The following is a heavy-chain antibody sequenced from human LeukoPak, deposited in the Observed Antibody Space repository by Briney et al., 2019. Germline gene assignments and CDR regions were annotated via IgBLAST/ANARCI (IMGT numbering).Heavy chain of an antibody. Sequence: PGGSLRLSCAASGLTFSSHWMHWVRQAPGKGLEWVSGISWNSGSIGYADSVKGRFTISRDNAKNSLYLQMNSLRAEDTALYYCAKASLPAYSGSYHFDYWGQGTLVTVSS. CDR3: AKASLPAYSGSYHFDY. CDR1: GLTFSSHW. D-gene: IGHD1-26*01. J-gene: IGHJ4*02. V-gene: IGHV3-9*01. CDR2: ISWNSGSI.